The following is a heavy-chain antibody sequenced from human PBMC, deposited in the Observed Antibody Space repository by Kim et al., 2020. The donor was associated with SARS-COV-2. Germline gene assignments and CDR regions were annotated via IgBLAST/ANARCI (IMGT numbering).Heavy chain of an antibody. CDR3: ARYSKRIRGYSYGYDAFDI. V-gene: IGHV3-74*01. J-gene: IGHJ3*02. CDR1: GFTFSSYW. Sequence: GGSLRLSCAASGFTFSSYWMHWVRQAPGKGLVWVSRINSDGSSTSYADSVKGRFTISRDNAKNTLYLQMNSLRAEDTAVYYCARYSKRIRGYSYGYDAFDIWGQGTMVTVSS. CDR2: INSDGSST. D-gene: IGHD5-18*01.